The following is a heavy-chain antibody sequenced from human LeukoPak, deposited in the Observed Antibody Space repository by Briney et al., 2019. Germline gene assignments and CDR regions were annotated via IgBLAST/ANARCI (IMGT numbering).Heavy chain of an antibody. D-gene: IGHD3-10*01. V-gene: IGHV3-15*01. CDR2: IKSKTDGGTT. Sequence: PGGSLRLSCAASGFTFSNAWRSWVRQAPGKGLEWVGRIKSKTDGGTTDYAAPVKGRFTISRDDSKNTLYLQMNSLKTEDTAVYYCTTGITTVRGVIHLIDYWGQGTLVTVSS. CDR1: GFTFSNAW. CDR3: TTGITTVRGVIHLIDY. J-gene: IGHJ4*02.